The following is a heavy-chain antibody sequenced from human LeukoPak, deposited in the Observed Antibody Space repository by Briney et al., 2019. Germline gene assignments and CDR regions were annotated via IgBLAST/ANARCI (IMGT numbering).Heavy chain of an antibody. J-gene: IGHJ5*02. CDR2: ISGSGGIT. V-gene: IGHV3-23*01. CDR3: AKHDPRRVVITNWFDP. D-gene: IGHD3-22*01. CDR1: GFTFNTHA. Sequence: GGSLRLSCAASGFTFNTHAISWVRQAPGKGLEWVSAISGSGGITYYADSVKGRFTISRGNSKNTLYLQMNSLRAEDTAVYYCAKHDPRRVVITNWFDPWGQGTLVTVSS.